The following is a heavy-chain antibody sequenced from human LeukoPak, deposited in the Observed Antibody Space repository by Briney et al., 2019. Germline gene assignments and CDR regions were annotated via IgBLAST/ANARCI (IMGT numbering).Heavy chain of an antibody. CDR2: INHSGST. Sequence: SETLSLTCAVYGGSFSGYYWSWIRQPPGKGLEWIGEINHSGSTNYNPSLKSRVTISVDTSKNQFSLELSSVTAADTAVYYCARSRDGTRFDYWGQGTLVTVSS. D-gene: IGHD5-24*01. V-gene: IGHV4-34*01. J-gene: IGHJ4*02. CDR3: ARSRDGTRFDY. CDR1: GGSFSGYY.